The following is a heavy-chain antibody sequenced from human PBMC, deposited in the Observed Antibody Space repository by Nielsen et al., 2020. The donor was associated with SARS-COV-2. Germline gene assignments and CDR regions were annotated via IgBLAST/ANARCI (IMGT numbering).Heavy chain of an antibody. Sequence: GESLKISCAASGCIFSNYRMNWVRQAQGQGLVWVLHINPDESKTTYADSVKGRFTISRDNAKNTLYLQMNSLRAEDTAVYYCARLWDDGYYFDTGPYDYWGQGTLVTVSS. D-gene: IGHD3-22*01. CDR3: ARLWDDGYYFDTGPYDY. J-gene: IGHJ4*02. V-gene: IGHV3-74*03. CDR2: INPDESKT. CDR1: GCIFSNYR.